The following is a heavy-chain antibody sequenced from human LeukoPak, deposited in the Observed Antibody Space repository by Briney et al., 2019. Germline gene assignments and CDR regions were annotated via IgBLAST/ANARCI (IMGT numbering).Heavy chain of an antibody. V-gene: IGHV4-59*12. D-gene: IGHD5-18*01. CDR2: IYYSGST. J-gene: IGHJ5*02. CDR3: ARGRNVDTAINWFDP. CDR1: GGSISSYY. Sequence: SETLSLTCTVSGGSISSYYWSWIRQPPGKGLEWIGYIYYSGSTYYNPSLKSRVTISVDTSKNQFSLKLSSVTAADTAVYYCARGRNVDTAINWFDPWGQGTLVTVSS.